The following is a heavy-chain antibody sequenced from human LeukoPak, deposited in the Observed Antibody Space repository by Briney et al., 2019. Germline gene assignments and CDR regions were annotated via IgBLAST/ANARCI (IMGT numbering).Heavy chain of an antibody. V-gene: IGHV1-69*05. J-gene: IGHJ1*01. CDR1: GGTFSSYA. D-gene: IGHD2-15*01. CDR3: ARVACSGGSCYFEYFQH. CDR2: IIPIFGTA. Sequence: SVKVACKASGGTFSSYAISWVRQAPGQGREWMGGIIPIFGTANYAQKFQGRVTITTDESTSTAYMELSSLRSEDTAVYYCARVACSGGSCYFEYFQHWGQGTLVTVSS.